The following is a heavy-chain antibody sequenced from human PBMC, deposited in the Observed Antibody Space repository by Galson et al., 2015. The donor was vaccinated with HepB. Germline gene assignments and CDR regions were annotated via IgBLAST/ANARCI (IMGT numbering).Heavy chain of an antibody. V-gene: IGHV1-69*04. CDR3: TRDTAMAHWDY. CDR2: IIPILGRA. D-gene: IGHD5-18*01. Sequence: SVKVSCKASGGTFSNYAISWVRQAPGQGLEWMGRIIPILGRANYAQKFQGRVTITADKSTSTAYMDLPSLSSEDTAVYYCTRDTAMAHWDYWGQGTRVTVSS. CDR1: GGTFSNYA. J-gene: IGHJ4*02.